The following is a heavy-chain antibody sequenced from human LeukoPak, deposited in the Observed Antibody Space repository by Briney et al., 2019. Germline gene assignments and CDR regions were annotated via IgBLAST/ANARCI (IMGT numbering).Heavy chain of an antibody. CDR2: ISYDGSNK. D-gene: IGHD3-22*01. CDR1: GFTFSRYG. CDR3: AKGQAYYYDSSGSDY. V-gene: IGHV3-30*18. Sequence: GGSLRLSCAASGFTFSRYGMHWVRQAPGKGLEWVAVISYDGSNKYYADSVKGRFTISRDNSKNTLYLQMNSLRAEDTAVYYCAKGQAYYYDSSGSDYWGQGTLVTVSS. J-gene: IGHJ4*02.